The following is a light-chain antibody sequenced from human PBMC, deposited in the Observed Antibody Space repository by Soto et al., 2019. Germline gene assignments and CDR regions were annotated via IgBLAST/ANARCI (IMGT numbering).Light chain of an antibody. CDR2: EVS. V-gene: IGLV2-14*01. CDR1: SSDVGGYNY. CDR3: NSYTSKSTGV. J-gene: IGLJ1*01. Sequence: QSVLTQPASVSGSPGQSITISCTGTSSDVGGYNYVSWYQQHPGKAPKLIIYEVSNRPSGVSNRFSGSKSGNTASLTISGLQAEDEADYNCNSYTSKSTGVFGTGTKVTV.